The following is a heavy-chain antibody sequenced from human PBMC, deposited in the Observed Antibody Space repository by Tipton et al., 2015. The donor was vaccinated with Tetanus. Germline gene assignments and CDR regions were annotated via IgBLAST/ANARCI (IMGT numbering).Heavy chain of an antibody. CDR2: LSGSGDST. V-gene: IGHV3-23*01. Sequence: GSLRLSCAASGFTFGSYAVSWVRQAPGKGLEWVSSLSGSGDSTYYVDSVRGRFTISRDNSKNTLYLQMNSLRAEDSAVYYCARRQVEGGAHFDHWGQGTLVTVSS. CDR3: ARRQVEGGAHFDH. D-gene: IGHD3-16*01. CDR1: GFTFGSYA. J-gene: IGHJ4*02.